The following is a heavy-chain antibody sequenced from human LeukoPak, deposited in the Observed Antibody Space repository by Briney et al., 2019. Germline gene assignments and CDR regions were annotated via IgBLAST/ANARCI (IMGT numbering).Heavy chain of an antibody. CDR1: GYTFTGFY. Sequence: EASVKVSCKASGYTFTGFYMNWVRQAPGQGLEWMRSINPNSGGTNYAQKFQGRVTMTRDTSISTAYMELSRLRSDDSAVYYCASGTYSDYWGRGTLVTVSS. CDR3: ASGTYSDY. J-gene: IGHJ4*02. D-gene: IGHD1-26*01. CDR2: INPNSGGT. V-gene: IGHV1-2*02.